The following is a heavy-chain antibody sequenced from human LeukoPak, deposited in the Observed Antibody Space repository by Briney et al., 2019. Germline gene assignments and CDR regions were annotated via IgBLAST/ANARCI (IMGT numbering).Heavy chain of an antibody. J-gene: IGHJ4*02. CDR3: ARQRYCHSTSCYFDY. CDR2: MYHSGST. V-gene: IGHV4-38-2*01. CDR1: GYSISIGYY. D-gene: IGHD2-2*01. Sequence: PSETLSLTCAVSGYSISIGYYWAWIRQPPGKGLEWIGSMYHSGSTYDSPSVKSRVTMSVDTSKNQFSLKLTSVTAADTAVYYCARQRYCHSTSCYFDYWGQGTLVTVSS.